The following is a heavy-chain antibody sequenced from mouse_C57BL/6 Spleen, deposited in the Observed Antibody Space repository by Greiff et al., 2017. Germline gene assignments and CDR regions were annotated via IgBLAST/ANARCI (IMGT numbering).Heavy chain of an antibody. J-gene: IGHJ3*01. CDR2: ISSGSSTI. V-gene: IGHV5-17*01. CDR3: ARPAYYGSSSFAY. D-gene: IGHD1-1*01. CDR1: GFTFSDYG. Sequence: DVKLVESGGGLVKPGGSLKLSCAASGFTFSDYGMHWVRQAPEKGLEWVAYISSGSSTIYYADTVKGRFTISRDNAKNTLFLQMTSLRSEDTAMYYCARPAYYGSSSFAYCGQGTLVTVSA.